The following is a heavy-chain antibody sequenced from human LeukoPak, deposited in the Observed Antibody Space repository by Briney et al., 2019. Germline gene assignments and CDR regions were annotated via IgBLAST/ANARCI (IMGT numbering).Heavy chain of an antibody. J-gene: IGHJ4*02. CDR3: ARGGPYEYVWGNCRPFDY. V-gene: IGHV1-2*06. D-gene: IGHD3-16*02. CDR1: GYTFTGYY. CDR2: INPNSGGT. Sequence: ASVKVSCKASGYTFTGYYMHWVRQAPGQGLEWMGRINPNSGGTNYAQKFQGRVTMTRDTSISTAYMELSRLRSDDTAVFYCARGGPYEYVWGNCRPFDYWGQGTLVTVSS.